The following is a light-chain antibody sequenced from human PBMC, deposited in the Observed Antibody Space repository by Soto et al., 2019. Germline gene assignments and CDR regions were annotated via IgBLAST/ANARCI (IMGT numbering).Light chain of an antibody. CDR3: QQVKSYPRT. V-gene: IGKV1-9*01. J-gene: IGKJ2*01. CDR2: AAS. Sequence: DIQLTQSPSFLSASVGDRVTITCRASQDITSYLAWFQQKPGKAPKLLIYAASTLQSGVPSRFSGSGSGTEFTLTISSLQPEDFATFYCQQVKSYPRTFGQGTKLEIK. CDR1: QDITSY.